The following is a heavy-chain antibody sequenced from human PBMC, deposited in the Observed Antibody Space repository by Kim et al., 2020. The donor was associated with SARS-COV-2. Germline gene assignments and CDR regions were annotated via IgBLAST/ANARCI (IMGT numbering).Heavy chain of an antibody. CDR1: GYTFTSYG. Sequence: ASVKVSCKASGYTFTSYGISWVRQAPGQGLEWMGWISAYNGNTNYAQKLQGRVTMTTDTSTSTAYMELRSLRSDDTAVYYCAGGPRSVVAAAELFRGEVWGQGTMVTVSS. CDR2: ISAYNGNT. CDR3: AGGPRSVVAAAELFRGEV. V-gene: IGHV1-18*04. D-gene: IGHD2-2*01. J-gene: IGHJ3*01.